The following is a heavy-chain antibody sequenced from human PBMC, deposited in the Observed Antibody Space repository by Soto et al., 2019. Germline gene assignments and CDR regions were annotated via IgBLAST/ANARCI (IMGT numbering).Heavy chain of an antibody. J-gene: IGHJ6*02. V-gene: IGHV3-53*01. Sequence: GGSLRLSCAASGFTVRSTYMSWVRQAPGKGLEWVSVTYSGGSTYYADSVKGRFTISRDNSKNTLYLQMNSLRAEDTAVYYCARVVGGYYYGMDVWAQGTTVTVSS. CDR1: GFTVRSTY. D-gene: IGHD2-2*01. CDR3: ARVVGGYYYGMDV. CDR2: TYSGGST.